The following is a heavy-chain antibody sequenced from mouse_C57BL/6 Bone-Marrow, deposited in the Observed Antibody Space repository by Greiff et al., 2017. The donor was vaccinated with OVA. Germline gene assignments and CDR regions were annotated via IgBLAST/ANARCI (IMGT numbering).Heavy chain of an antibody. CDR3: TGGAYYSNAWFAY. Sequence: LQQSGGGLVQPGGSMKLSCVASGFTFSNYWMNWVRQSPEKGLEWVAQIRLKSDNYATHYAESVKGRFTISRDDSKSSVYLQMNNLRAEDTGIYYCTGGAYYSNAWFAYWGQGTLVTVSA. CDR2: IRLKSDNYAT. J-gene: IGHJ3*01. V-gene: IGHV6-3*01. CDR1: GFTFSNYW. D-gene: IGHD2-5*01.